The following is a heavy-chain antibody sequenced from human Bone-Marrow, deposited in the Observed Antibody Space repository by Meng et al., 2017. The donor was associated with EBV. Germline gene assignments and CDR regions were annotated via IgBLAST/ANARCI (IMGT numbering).Heavy chain of an antibody. CDR3: AHRRVGASFFDY. CDR1: GFSLSTSGVG. J-gene: IGHJ4*02. V-gene: IGHV2-5*02. CDR2: IYWDEDK. D-gene: IGHD1-26*01. Sequence: QLTLKESRPTLAKPTQTLTLTCTLSGFSLSTSGVGVGWIRQPPGKAPEWLALIYWDEDKRYSPPLKSRLTITKDTSKNQVVLRMTNMDPVDTATYYCAHRRVGASFFDYWGQGTLVTVSS.